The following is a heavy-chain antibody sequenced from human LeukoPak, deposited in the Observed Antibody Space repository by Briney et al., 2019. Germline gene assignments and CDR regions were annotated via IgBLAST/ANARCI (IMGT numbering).Heavy chain of an antibody. D-gene: IGHD3-16*02. CDR3: AKDHRSSTWPFDY. V-gene: IGHV3-23*01. J-gene: IGHJ4*02. Sequence: PGGSLRLSCAASGFTFSSYTMTWVRQAPGKGLEWVSIISGSGGTTYYADSVKGRFTISRDNSKNTLYLQMNSLKAEDMAVYYCAKDHRSSTWPFDYWGQGALVTVSS. CDR1: GFTFSSYT. CDR2: ISGSGGTT.